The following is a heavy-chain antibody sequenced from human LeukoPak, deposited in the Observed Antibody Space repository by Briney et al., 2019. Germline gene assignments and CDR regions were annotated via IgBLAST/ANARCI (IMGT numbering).Heavy chain of an antibody. Sequence: PSETLSLTCTVSGYSISSGYYWGWIRQPPGKGLEWIGSIYHSGSTYYNPSLKSRVTISVDTSKNQFSLKLSSVTAADTAVYYCARGGDGYNWDYFDYWGQGTLVTVSS. J-gene: IGHJ4*02. D-gene: IGHD5-24*01. CDR3: ARGGDGYNWDYFDY. CDR1: GYSISSGYY. CDR2: IYHSGST. V-gene: IGHV4-38-2*02.